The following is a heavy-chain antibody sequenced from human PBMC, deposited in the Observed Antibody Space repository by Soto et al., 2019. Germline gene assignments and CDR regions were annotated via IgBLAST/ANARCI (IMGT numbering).Heavy chain of an antibody. Sequence: ASVKVSCKASGYSFTSYYMHWVRQAPGQGLEWMGIINPSGGSTSYAQKFQDRVTMTADTSTTTVYMELRNLRSDDTAVYYCARGDYYDTSGYLPTFDYWGQGTLVTVSS. CDR1: GYSFTSYY. CDR3: ARGDYYDTSGYLPTFDY. CDR2: INPSGGST. V-gene: IGHV1-46*01. J-gene: IGHJ4*02. D-gene: IGHD3-22*01.